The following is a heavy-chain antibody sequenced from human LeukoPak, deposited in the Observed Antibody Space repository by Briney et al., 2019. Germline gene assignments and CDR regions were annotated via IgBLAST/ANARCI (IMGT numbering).Heavy chain of an antibody. V-gene: IGHV3-11*04. J-gene: IGHJ3*02. CDR1: GFTFSDFY. D-gene: IGHD5-12*01. Sequence: PGGSLRLSCAASGFTFSDFYMNWIRQAPGSGLEWVAYISRRGVTAEYADSVKGRFTISRDNAKNSLYLEMKSLRAEDTAVYYCVRDLYPDSGPSDDAFDIWGQGTMVTVSS. CDR2: ISRRGVTA. CDR3: VRDLYPDSGPSDDAFDI.